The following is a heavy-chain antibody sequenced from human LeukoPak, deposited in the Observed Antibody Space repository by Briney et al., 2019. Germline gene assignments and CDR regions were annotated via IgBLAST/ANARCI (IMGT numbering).Heavy chain of an antibody. Sequence: SQTLSLTCAVSGGSISSGGYSWSWIRQPPGKGLEWIGYIYHSGSTYYNPSLKSRVTISVDRSKNQFSLKLSSVTAADTAVYYCARGPWYCGGDCYYSPFDYWGQGTLVTVSS. CDR2: IYHSGST. CDR3: ARGPWYCGGDCYYSPFDY. CDR1: GGSISSGGYS. J-gene: IGHJ4*02. V-gene: IGHV4-30-2*01. D-gene: IGHD2-21*02.